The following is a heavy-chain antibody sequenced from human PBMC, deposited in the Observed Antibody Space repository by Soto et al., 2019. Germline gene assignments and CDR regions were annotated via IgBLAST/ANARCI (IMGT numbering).Heavy chain of an antibody. V-gene: IGHV4-34*01. Sequence: SETLSLTCAVYGGSFSGYYWSWIRQPPGKGLEWIGEINHSGSTDYNPSLKSRVTISVDTSKNQFSLKLSSVTAADTAVYYCARRRDGYNYDYWGQGTLVTVSS. CDR1: GGSFSGYY. CDR3: ARRRDGYNYDY. J-gene: IGHJ4*02. CDR2: INHSGST. D-gene: IGHD5-12*01.